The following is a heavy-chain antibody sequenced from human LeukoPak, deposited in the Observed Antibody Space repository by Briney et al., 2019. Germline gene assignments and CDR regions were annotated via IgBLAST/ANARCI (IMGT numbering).Heavy chain of an antibody. V-gene: IGHV3-48*03. J-gene: IGHJ4*02. CDR1: GFTFSSYE. D-gene: IGHD2/OR15-2a*01. Sequence: PGGSLRLFCAASGFTFSSYEMNWVRQAPGKGLEWVSYISSSCSTIYYADSVKGRFTISRDNAKNSLYLQMNSLRAEDTAVYYCARAFYHGDYIDYWGQGTLVTVSS. CDR3: ARAFYHGDYIDY. CDR2: ISSSCSTI.